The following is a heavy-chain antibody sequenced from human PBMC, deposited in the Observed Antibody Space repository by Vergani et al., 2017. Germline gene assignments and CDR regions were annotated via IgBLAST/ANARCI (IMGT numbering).Heavy chain of an antibody. V-gene: IGHV4-38-2*02. CDR3: ARHGGSENYYHFFDS. D-gene: IGHD3-3*01. CDR1: HYSIGRDYF. CDR2: IYHGGMT. J-gene: IGHJ4*02. Sequence: QVHLQESGPGLVKPSETLSLTCSVSHYSIGRDYFWGWIRRSPGKGLDYIASIYHGGMTYYNPSLKSRATISIDTSEKVISLRLTSVTASDTALYHCARHGGSENYYHFFDSWVQGTLVIVSS.